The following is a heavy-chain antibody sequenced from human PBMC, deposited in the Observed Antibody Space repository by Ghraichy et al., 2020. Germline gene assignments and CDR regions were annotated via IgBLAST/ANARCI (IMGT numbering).Heavy chain of an antibody. J-gene: IGHJ4*02. CDR3: ARLVATFSTNPSYFDY. Sequence: SETLSLTCTVSGGSISSYYWSWIRQPPGKGLGWIGYIYYSGSTNYNPSLKSRVTITVDTSKNQFSLKLSSVTAADTAVYYCARLVATFSTNPSYFDYWGQGTLVTVSS. D-gene: IGHD5-12*01. CDR2: IYYSGST. V-gene: IGHV4-59*08. CDR1: GGSISSYY.